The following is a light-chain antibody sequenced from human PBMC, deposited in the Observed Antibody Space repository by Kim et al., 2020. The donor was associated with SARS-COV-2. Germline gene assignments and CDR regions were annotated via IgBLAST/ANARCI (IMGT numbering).Light chain of an antibody. Sequence: QSALTQPASVSGSPGQSVTISCTGTSSDVGGYNYVSWYQQHPGRAPKLIIYDVTYRPSGVSNRFSGSKSGNTASLTISGLQADDETDYYCCSYTSSNTVVFGTGTKVTVL. V-gene: IGLV2-14*03. CDR2: DVT. J-gene: IGLJ1*01. CDR3: CSYTSSNTVV. CDR1: SSDVGGYNY.